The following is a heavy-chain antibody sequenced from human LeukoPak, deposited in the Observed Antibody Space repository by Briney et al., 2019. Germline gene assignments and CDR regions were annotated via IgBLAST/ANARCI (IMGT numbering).Heavy chain of an antibody. CDR3: AKDRNPRELVALGTDY. V-gene: IGHV3-30*18. CDR1: GFTFSSYG. Sequence: GGSLRLSCAASGFTFSSYGMHWVRQAPGKGLEWVAVISYDGSNKYYADSVKGRFTISRDNSKNTLYLQMNSLRAEDTAVYYCAKDRNPRELVALGTDYWGQGTLVTVSS. J-gene: IGHJ4*02. D-gene: IGHD1-14*01. CDR2: ISYDGSNK.